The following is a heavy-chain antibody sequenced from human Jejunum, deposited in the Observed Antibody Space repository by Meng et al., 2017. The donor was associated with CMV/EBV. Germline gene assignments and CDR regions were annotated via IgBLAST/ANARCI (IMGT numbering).Heavy chain of an antibody. Sequence: GFDFSRYGMHWVRQAPGKGLEWVAIIGYDGSGEEFGDSVKGRFTISRDNSKTTLYLRMNSLRAEDTAVYYCAKNRVSYTSSRALDYWGQGTQVTVSS. CDR2: IGYDGSGE. J-gene: IGHJ4*02. V-gene: IGHV3-33*06. CDR1: GFDFSRYG. CDR3: AKNRVSYTSSRALDY. D-gene: IGHD6-6*01.